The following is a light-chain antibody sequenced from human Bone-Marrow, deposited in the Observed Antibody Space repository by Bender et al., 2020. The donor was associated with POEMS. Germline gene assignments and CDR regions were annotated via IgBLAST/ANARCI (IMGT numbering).Light chain of an antibody. CDR2: EVF. CDR1: SSDVGGYNY. Sequence: QSALTQPPSASGSPGQSVAISCTGTSSDVGGYNYVSWYQQHPGKAPKLLIFEVFKRTSGVPDRFSGSKSGNTASLTVSGLQAEDEADYYCSSYAGSNTVFGGGTKLTVL. J-gene: IGLJ2*01. CDR3: SSYAGSNTV. V-gene: IGLV2-8*01.